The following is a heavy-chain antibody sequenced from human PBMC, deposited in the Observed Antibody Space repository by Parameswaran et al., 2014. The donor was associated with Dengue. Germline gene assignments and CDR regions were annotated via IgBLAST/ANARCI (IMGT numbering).Heavy chain of an antibody. CDR2: INPNSGGT. J-gene: IGHJ6*01. Sequence: WVRQAPGQGLEWMGWINPNSGGTNYAQKFQGRVTMTRDTSISTAYMELSRLRSDDTAVYYCARASLYCSSTSCYIGYYYYGMDVWGPRDHGHRLL. CDR3: ARASLYCSSTSCYIGYYYYGMDV. V-gene: IGHV1-2*02. D-gene: IGHD2-2*02.